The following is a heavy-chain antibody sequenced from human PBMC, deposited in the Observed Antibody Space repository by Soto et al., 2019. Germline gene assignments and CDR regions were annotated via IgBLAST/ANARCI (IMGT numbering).Heavy chain of an antibody. CDR3: TRGGTYSGSGHAFDI. CDR1: GFTCGDYA. CDR2: IRSKAYGGTT. J-gene: IGHJ3*02. Sequence: PGGSLRLSGTASGFTCGDYAMSWFRQAPGQWLEWVGFIRSKAYGGTTEYAASVKGRFTISRDDSKSIAYLQMNSPKTEDTAVYYCTRGGTYSGSGHAFDIWGQGTMVTVSS. V-gene: IGHV3-49*03. D-gene: IGHD1-26*01.